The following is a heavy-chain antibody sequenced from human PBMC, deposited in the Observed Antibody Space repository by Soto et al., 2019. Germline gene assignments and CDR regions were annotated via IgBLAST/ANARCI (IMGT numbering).Heavy chain of an antibody. Sequence: GGSLRLSCAASGFTFSNYEMHWVRQAPGKGLEWVSAISGSGGSTYYADSVKGRFTISRDNSKNTLYLQMNSLRAEDTAVYYCAKCVRGAGHWFDPWGQGTLVTVSS. D-gene: IGHD3-10*02. CDR3: AKCVRGAGHWFDP. J-gene: IGHJ5*02. CDR1: GFTFSNYE. V-gene: IGHV3-23*01. CDR2: ISGSGGST.